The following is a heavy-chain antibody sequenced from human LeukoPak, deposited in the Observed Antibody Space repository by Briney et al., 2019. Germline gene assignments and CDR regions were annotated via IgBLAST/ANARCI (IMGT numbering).Heavy chain of an antibody. V-gene: IGHV3-23*01. CDR1: GFTFSSYA. D-gene: IGHD6-19*01. CDR3: AKSGVMAGTPYFDY. CDR2: ISGSGGST. Sequence: GGSLRLSCAASGFTFSSYAMSWVRQAPGKGLEWVSAISGSGGSTYYADSVKGRFTISRDNSKNTQYLQMNSLRAEDTAVYYCAKSGVMAGTPYFDYWGQGTLVTVSS. J-gene: IGHJ4*02.